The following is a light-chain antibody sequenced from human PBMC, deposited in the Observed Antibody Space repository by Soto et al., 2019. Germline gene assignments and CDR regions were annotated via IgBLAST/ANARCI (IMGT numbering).Light chain of an antibody. CDR3: QVWDSSSDLYV. J-gene: IGLJ1*01. V-gene: IGLV3-21*02. CDR2: DAS. CDR1: NIGSKS. Sequence: SYELTQPPSVSVAPGQTARITCGGNNIGSKSVHWYQQKPGQAPVLVIYDASDRPSGIPERFSGSNSGNTATRTISRVEAGDEADYDCQVWDSSSDLYVFGTGTKLTVL.